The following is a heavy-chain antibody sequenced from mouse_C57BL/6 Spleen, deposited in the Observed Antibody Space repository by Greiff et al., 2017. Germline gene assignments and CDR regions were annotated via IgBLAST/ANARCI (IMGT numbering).Heavy chain of an antibody. CDR3: ASGPLDY. CDR1: GYSITSGYY. V-gene: IGHV3-6*01. CDR2: ISYDGSN. Sequence: DVKLQESGPGLVKPSQSLSLTCSVTGYSITSGYYWNWIRQFPGNKLEWMGYISYDGSNNYNPSLKNRISITRDTSKNQFFLKLNSVTTEDTATYYCASGPLDYWGQGTTLTVSS. J-gene: IGHJ2*01.